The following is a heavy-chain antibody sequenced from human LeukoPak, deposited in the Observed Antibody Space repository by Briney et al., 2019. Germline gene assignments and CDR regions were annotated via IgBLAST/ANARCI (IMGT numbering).Heavy chain of an antibody. D-gene: IGHD6-13*01. Sequence: GGSLTLSCAASGFTFNTYWMTWVRQAPGKGLEWVANIKEDGSEKYYVESWKGRFTISRDNAKNSLYLQMNSLTAEDTAVYYCAREMIAAPPRTFANWGQGTLVTASS. V-gene: IGHV3-7*03. CDR1: GFTFNTYW. J-gene: IGHJ4*02. CDR2: IKEDGSEK. CDR3: AREMIAAPPRTFAN.